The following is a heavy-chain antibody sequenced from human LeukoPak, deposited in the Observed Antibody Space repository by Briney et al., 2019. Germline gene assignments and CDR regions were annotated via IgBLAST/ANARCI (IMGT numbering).Heavy chain of an antibody. V-gene: IGHV1-8*01. CDR1: GYTFTSND. D-gene: IGHD3-3*01. Sequence: ASVKVCCKGSGYTFTSNDINWGRQATGQGQEWMGWMNPNSGNTGYAQKFQGRVTITRNTSISTAYLELNRLRSGDTAVSFCERTNYDFWSGYLHFDYWVQGALLTVS. CDR2: MNPNSGNT. J-gene: IGHJ4*02. CDR3: ERTNYDFWSGYLHFDY.